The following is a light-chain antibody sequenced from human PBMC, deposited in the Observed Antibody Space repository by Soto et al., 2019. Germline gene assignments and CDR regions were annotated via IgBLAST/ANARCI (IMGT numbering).Light chain of an antibody. CDR1: QNINNY. J-gene: IGKJ5*01. Sequence: DIQMTQSPSSLSASVGDRVTITCQARQNINNYLNWYQQKPGRAPKLLIYDASNLEAGVPSRFRGSGSGTDFTFIISRLQPEDIATYYCQQYENLPTFGQGTRLEIK. CDR2: DAS. V-gene: IGKV1-33*01. CDR3: QQYENLPT.